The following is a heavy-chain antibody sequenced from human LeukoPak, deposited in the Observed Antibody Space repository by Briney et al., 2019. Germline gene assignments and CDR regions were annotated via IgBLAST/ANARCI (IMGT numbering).Heavy chain of an antibody. V-gene: IGHV1-2*02. D-gene: IGHD5-12*01. CDR2: INPNSGGT. J-gene: IGHJ4*02. CDR3: ARIEMATISPYFDY. CDR1: GYTFTGYY. Sequence: ASVKVSCKASGYTFTGYYMHWVRRAPGQGLEWMGWINPNSGGTNYAQKFQGRVTMTRDTSISTAYMELSRLRSDDTAVYYCARIEMATISPYFDYWGQGTLVTVSS.